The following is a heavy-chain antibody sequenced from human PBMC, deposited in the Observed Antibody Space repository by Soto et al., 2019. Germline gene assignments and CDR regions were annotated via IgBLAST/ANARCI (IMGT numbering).Heavy chain of an antibody. D-gene: IGHD6-19*01. J-gene: IGHJ4*02. CDR3: ARVPFSSGWYEFDY. CDR2: INHSGST. CDR1: GGSFSGYY. Sequence: QVQLQQWGAGLLKPSETLSLTCAVYGGSFSGYYWSWIRQPPGKGLEWIGEINHSGSTNYNPSLKSRVAISVDTSKNQFSLKLSSVTAADTAVYYCARVPFSSGWYEFDYWGQGTLVTVSS. V-gene: IGHV4-34*01.